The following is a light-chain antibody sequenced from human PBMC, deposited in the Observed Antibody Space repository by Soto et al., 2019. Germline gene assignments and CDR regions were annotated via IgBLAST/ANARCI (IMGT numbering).Light chain of an antibody. Sequence: EIVLTQSPATLSLSPGDRATLSCRASQSVGSYLGWYQQRPGQAPRLLIYDASNRATGIPARFSGSGSETDFTLNISSLETEDFAVYYCTQRSDWPSTFGGGTKVEIK. CDR2: DAS. CDR1: QSVGSY. V-gene: IGKV3-11*01. CDR3: TQRSDWPST. J-gene: IGKJ4*01.